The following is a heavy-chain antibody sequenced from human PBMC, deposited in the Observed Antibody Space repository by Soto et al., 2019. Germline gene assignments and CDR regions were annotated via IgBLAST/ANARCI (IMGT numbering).Heavy chain of an antibody. D-gene: IGHD3-3*01. CDR3: TSDYDFWSGYYPELDY. J-gene: IGHJ4*02. Sequence: GGSLRLSCTASGFTFGDYAMSWFRQAPGKGLEWVGFIRSKAYGGTTGYAASVKGRFTISRDDSKSIAYLQMNSLKTEDTAVYYCTSDYDFWSGYYPELDYWGQGTLVTVSS. CDR1: GFTFGDYA. V-gene: IGHV3-49*03. CDR2: IRSKAYGGTT.